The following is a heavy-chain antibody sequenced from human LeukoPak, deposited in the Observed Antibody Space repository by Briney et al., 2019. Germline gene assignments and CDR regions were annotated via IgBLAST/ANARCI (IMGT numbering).Heavy chain of an antibody. J-gene: IGHJ6*03. D-gene: IGHD3-3*01. CDR2: ISSSSSYI. CDR1: GFTFTTYL. V-gene: IGHV3-21*01. Sequence: PGGSLRLSCAASGFTFTTYLMSWVRQAPGKGLEWVSSISSSSSYIYYADSVKGRFTISRDNAKNSLYLQMNSLRAEDTAVYYCAREGKANYDFWSGYLAYYYYYMDVWGKGTTVTVSS. CDR3: AREGKANYDFWSGYLAYYYYYMDV.